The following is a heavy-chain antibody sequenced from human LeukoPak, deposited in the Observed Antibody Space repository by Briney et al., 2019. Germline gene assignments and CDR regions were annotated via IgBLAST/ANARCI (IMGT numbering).Heavy chain of an antibody. V-gene: IGHV4-34*01. CDR1: GGSFSGYY. CDR2: INHSGST. D-gene: IGHD6-13*01. CDR3: ARLISSSWYGGAFDI. J-gene: IGHJ3*02. Sequence: SETLSLTCAVYGGSFSGYYWSWIRQPPGKGLEWIGEINHSGSTNYNPSLKSRVTISVDTSKKQFSLKLSSVTAADTAVYYCARLISSSWYGGAFDIWGQGTMVTVSS.